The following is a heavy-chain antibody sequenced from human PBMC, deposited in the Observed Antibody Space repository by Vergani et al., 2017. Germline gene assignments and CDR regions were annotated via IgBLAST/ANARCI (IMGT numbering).Heavy chain of an antibody. CDR3: AREYEVYCSGGSCYSSHWFDP. V-gene: IGHV4-59*01. Sequence: QVQLQESGPGLVKPSETLSLTCTVSGGSISSYYWSWIRQPPGKGLEWIGYIYYSGSTNYNPSLKSRVTISVDTSKNQFSLKLSSVTSADTAVYYCAREYEVYCSGGSCYSSHWFDPWGQGTLVTVSS. CDR1: GGSISSYY. D-gene: IGHD2-15*01. J-gene: IGHJ5*02. CDR2: IYYSGST.